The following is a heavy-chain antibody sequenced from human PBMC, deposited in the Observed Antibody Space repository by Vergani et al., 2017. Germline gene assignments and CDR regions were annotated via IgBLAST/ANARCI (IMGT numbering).Heavy chain of an antibody. CDR1: GYIFKDNG. CDR2: INTYTGNP. Sequence: QVQLVQSGSELRTPGASVKVSCQASGYIFKDNGINWVRQAPGQGLKWMGKINTYTGNPTYAQGFTGRFVFTLDTPVGTAYLQISSLKAEDTAVYFCARGADCVPSWHDGMDVWGHGTAVTVS. J-gene: IGHJ6*02. CDR3: ARGADCVPSWHDGMDV. D-gene: IGHD2-2*01. V-gene: IGHV7-4-1*02.